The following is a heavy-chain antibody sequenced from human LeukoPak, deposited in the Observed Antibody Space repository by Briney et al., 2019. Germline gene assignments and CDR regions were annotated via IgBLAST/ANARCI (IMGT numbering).Heavy chain of an antibody. J-gene: IGHJ4*02. Sequence: PSETLSLTCAVYGVSFCGYYWSWIRQPPGKGLEWIGEIDHSGSTNYNPSLKSRVTISVDTSKNQFSLKLSSVTAADTAVYYCARGRTGGLAYYFDYWGQGTLVTVSS. CDR3: ARGRTGGLAYYFDY. CDR2: IDHSGST. V-gene: IGHV4-34*01. D-gene: IGHD3/OR15-3a*01. CDR1: GVSFCGYY.